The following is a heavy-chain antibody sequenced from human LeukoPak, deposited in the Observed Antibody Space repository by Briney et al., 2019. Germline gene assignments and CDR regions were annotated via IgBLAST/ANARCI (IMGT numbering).Heavy chain of an antibody. J-gene: IGHJ3*02. CDR2: INPNSGGT. V-gene: IGHV1-2*02. Sequence: GASVKVSCKASGYTFTGYYMHWVRQAPGQGLEWMGWINPNSGGTNYAQKFQGRVTMTRDTSISTAYMELSRLRSDDTAVFYCARAGYDEPDAFDIWGQGTMVTASS. CDR1: GYTFTGYY. CDR3: ARAGYDEPDAFDI. D-gene: IGHD3-16*01.